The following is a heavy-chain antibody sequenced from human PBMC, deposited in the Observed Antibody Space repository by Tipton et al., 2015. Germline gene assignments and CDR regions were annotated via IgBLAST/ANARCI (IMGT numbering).Heavy chain of an antibody. V-gene: IGHV3-48*03. D-gene: IGHD1-26*01. Sequence: SLRLSCTASGFGFYNYDMHWVRQAPGGGLEWVSSISGSGNTIYYADIVKGRFTISRDNAKRSLHLQMDSLRVEDTAVYYCVRRKGGWYFDLWGRGTLVTVSS. CDR2: ISGSGNTI. CDR1: GFGFYNYD. CDR3: VRRKGGWYFDL. J-gene: IGHJ2*01.